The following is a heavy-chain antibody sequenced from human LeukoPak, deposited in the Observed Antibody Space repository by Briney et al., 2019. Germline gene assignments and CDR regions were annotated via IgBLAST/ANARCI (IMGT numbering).Heavy chain of an antibody. Sequence: GGSLRLSCAASGFTFSSYAMSWVRQAPGKGLEWVSAISGSGGSTYYADSVKGRFTISRDNSKNTLYPQMNSLRAEDTAVYYCAKDLSTDLRYFDWLLLAVDIWGQGTMVTVSS. CDR2: ISGSGGST. CDR3: AKDLSTDLRYFDWLLLAVDI. J-gene: IGHJ3*02. CDR1: GFTFSSYA. V-gene: IGHV3-23*01. D-gene: IGHD3-9*01.